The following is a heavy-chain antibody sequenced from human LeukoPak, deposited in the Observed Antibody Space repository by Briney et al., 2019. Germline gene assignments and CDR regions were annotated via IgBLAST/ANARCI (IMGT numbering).Heavy chain of an antibody. D-gene: IGHD1-26*01. Sequence: SETLSLTCTVSGDSISGYFWSWIRQPAGKGLEWIGRMHADGDSNYNPSLKSRITLSLDTPENQFSLKLTPVTAADTAVYYCAREDSGSYYFDYWGQGTLVTVSS. J-gene: IGHJ4*02. CDR2: MHADGDS. CDR1: GDSISGYF. V-gene: IGHV4-4*07. CDR3: AREDSGSYYFDY.